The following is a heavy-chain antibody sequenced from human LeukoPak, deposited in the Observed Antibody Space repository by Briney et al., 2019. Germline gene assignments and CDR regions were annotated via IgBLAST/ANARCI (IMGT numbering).Heavy chain of an antibody. J-gene: IGHJ4*02. Sequence: GGSLRLSCAASGFTFSSYAMSWFRQAPGKGLEWVSGISGSGDNTYYADPVKGRFTISRDNSKNTLYVQVNSLGTEDTAAYYCAKGSYYDSSGSFYFDYWGQGTLVTVSS. V-gene: IGHV3-23*01. CDR2: ISGSGDNT. CDR3: AKGSYYDSSGSFYFDY. D-gene: IGHD3-22*01. CDR1: GFTFSSYA.